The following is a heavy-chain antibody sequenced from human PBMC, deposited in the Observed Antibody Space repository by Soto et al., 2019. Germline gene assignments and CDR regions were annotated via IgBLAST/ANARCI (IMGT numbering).Heavy chain of an antibody. J-gene: IGHJ6*02. CDR3: ARGLLHYDFWSGYSAYFYYGMDV. V-gene: IGHV3-48*03. CDR2: ISDSGRTI. Sequence: PGGSLRLSCSASGFTFSSYEMNWVRQAPGKGLEWVSYISDSGRTIYYADSVKGRFTVSRDDAQNSVYLQMDSLRAEDTAVYYCARGLLHYDFWSGYSAYFYYGMDVWGPGTTVTV. D-gene: IGHD3-3*01. CDR1: GFTFSSYE.